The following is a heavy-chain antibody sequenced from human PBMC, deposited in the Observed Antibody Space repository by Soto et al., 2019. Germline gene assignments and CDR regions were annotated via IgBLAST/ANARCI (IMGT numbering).Heavy chain of an antibody. CDR1: CFPFGNRP. Sequence: LXXSFASRCFPFGNRPVTWVRQAPGKGLEWVSTINDNVANTHYADSVEGRFTISRDNSKSTLDLQMNSLRAEDTAIYYCVSWVSAHFDYWGRGTLVTVSS. CDR3: VSWVSAHFDY. D-gene: IGHD2-8*01. CDR2: INDNVANT. J-gene: IGHJ4*02. V-gene: IGHV3-23*01.